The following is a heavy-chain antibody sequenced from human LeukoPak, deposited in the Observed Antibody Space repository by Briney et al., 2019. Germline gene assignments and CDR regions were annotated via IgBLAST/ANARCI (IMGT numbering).Heavy chain of an antibody. Sequence: GASVKVSCKASGGSVSSCAISWVRQAPGQGLEWMGRIIHIFGTANYAQKFQGRVTITADIASSTAYMELTSLTSEDTAVYFCAKQGAARQDYYMDVWGNGTTVTVSS. V-gene: IGHV1-69*06. CDR1: GGSVSSCA. J-gene: IGHJ6*03. D-gene: IGHD5-18*01. CDR3: AKQGAARQDYYMDV. CDR2: IIHIFGTA.